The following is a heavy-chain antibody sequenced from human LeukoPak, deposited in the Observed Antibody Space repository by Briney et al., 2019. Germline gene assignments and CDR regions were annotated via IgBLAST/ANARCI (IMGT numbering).Heavy chain of an antibody. CDR3: ARVMGRYCSSASCYVDY. V-gene: IGHV3-23*01. J-gene: IGHJ4*02. CDR2: ISGSGGST. Sequence: GGSLRLSCAASGFTFSSYGMSWVRQAPGKGLEWVSAISGSGGSTYYADSVKGRFTISRDNSKNTLYLQMNSLRAEDTAVYYCARVMGRYCSSASCYVDYWGQGTLVTVSS. D-gene: IGHD2-2*01. CDR1: GFTFSSYG.